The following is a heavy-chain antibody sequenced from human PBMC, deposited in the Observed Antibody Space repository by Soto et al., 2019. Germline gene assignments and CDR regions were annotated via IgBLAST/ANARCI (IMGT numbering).Heavy chain of an antibody. Sequence: QVLLVQSGPEVKKPGSSVKVSCKASGGTFNNYAINWVRQAPGKGLEWMGGIIPTFGTGNHAQKFQGRVTITADESTTTAYMEHNSLRSEDAAIYYCASFDGALVRGGRSSPYEMDVWGQGTTVSVSS. CDR2: IIPTFGTG. V-gene: IGHV1-69*01. D-gene: IGHD3-10*01. CDR1: GGTFNNYA. CDR3: ASFDGALVRGGRSSPYEMDV. J-gene: IGHJ6*02.